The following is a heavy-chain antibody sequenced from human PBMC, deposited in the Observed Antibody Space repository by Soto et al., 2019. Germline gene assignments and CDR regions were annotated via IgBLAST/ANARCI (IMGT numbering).Heavy chain of an antibody. V-gene: IGHV3-15*07. Sequence: PGGSLRLSCAASGFTFSNAWMNWVRQAPGKGLEWVGRIKSKTDGGTTDYAAPVKGRFTISRDDSKNTLYLQMNSLKTEDTAVYYCTTGPYDFWSSDYYYYGMDVWGQGTTVTVSS. CDR2: IKSKTDGGTT. CDR3: TTGPYDFWSSDYYYYGMDV. CDR1: GFTFSNAW. J-gene: IGHJ6*02. D-gene: IGHD3-3*01.